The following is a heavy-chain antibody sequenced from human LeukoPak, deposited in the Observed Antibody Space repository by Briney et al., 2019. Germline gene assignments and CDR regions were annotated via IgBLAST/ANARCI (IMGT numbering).Heavy chain of an antibody. CDR1: EFSFSTYA. J-gene: IGHJ6*02. V-gene: IGHV3-23*01. CDR3: AKSSGPGGYHYYGMDV. Sequence: GGSLRLSCAASEFSFSTYAGSWVRQAPGKGLEWVSAISADGGITYYADSVRGRFTISRDNSKNTLYLQMNSLRAEDTAVYYCAKSSGPGGYHYYGMDVWGQGTTVTVSS. D-gene: IGHD3-22*01. CDR2: ISADGGIT.